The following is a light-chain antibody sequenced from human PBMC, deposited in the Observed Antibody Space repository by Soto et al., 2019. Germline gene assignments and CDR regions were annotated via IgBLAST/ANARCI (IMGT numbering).Light chain of an antibody. CDR1: KSVSSSY. Sequence: EIVLTQSPGTLSLSPGERATLSCRASKSVSSSYLAWYQQKPGQAPRLRIYGTSIRASGIPDRFSGSGSGTDFTLTISRLELEDFAVYYCQQYGSSPPIFAQGTRVDIK. CDR2: GTS. V-gene: IGKV3-20*01. CDR3: QQYGSSPPI. J-gene: IGKJ3*01.